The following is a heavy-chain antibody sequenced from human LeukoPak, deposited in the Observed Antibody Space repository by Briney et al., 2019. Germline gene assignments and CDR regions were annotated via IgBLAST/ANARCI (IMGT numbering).Heavy chain of an antibody. V-gene: IGHV4-59*01. CDR2: IYYSGST. CDR3: AKELRSISATTGFDY. D-gene: IGHD1-20*01. Sequence: PSETLSLTCTVSGGSISSYYWSWIRQPPGKGLEWIGYIYYSGSTNYNPSLKSRVTISVDTSKNQFSLKLSSVTAADTAVYYCAKELRSISATTGFDYWGQGTLVTVSS. CDR1: GGSISSYY. J-gene: IGHJ4*02.